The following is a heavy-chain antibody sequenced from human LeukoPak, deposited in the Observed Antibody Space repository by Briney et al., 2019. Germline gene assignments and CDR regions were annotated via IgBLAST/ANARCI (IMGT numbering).Heavy chain of an antibody. Sequence: SETLSLTCTVSGGSIRSYYWGWIRQPPGKGLEWIGYIYYSGDTTHNPSLRSRVSISVDTPKNQFSLKLNSVTAADTAAYYCARDKQPGDHWGQGILVTVSS. J-gene: IGHJ4*02. V-gene: IGHV4-59*01. CDR2: IYYSGDT. CDR3: ARDKQPGDH. CDR1: GGSIRSYY. D-gene: IGHD5-18*01.